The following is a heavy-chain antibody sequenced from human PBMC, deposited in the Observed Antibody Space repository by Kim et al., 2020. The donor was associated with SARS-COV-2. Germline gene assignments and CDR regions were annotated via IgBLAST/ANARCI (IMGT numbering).Heavy chain of an antibody. J-gene: IGHJ4*02. D-gene: IGHD2-15*01. Sequence: SETLSLTCTVSGGSISSGGYYWSWIRQHPGKGLEWIGYIYYSGSTYYNPSLKSRVTISVDTSKNQFSLKLSSVTAADTAVYYCASTYCSGGSCYGMTNFDYWGQGTLVTVSS. V-gene: IGHV4-31*03. CDR3: ASTYCSGGSCYGMTNFDY. CDR1: GGSISSGGYY. CDR2: IYYSGST.